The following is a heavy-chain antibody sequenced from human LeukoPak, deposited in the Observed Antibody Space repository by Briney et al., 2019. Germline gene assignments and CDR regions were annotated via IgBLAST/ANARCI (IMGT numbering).Heavy chain of an antibody. J-gene: IGHJ4*02. Sequence: PGRSLRLSCAASGFTFSSYGMNWVRQAPGKGLEWVAIIWYDGTNKYYADPVKGRFTISRDNSKNTVYLQMNSLRAEDTAVYYCARHRFRGYVYFEYWGQGTLVTVSS. V-gene: IGHV3-33*01. D-gene: IGHD5-12*01. CDR3: ARHRFRGYVYFEY. CDR1: GFTFSSYG. CDR2: IWYDGTNK.